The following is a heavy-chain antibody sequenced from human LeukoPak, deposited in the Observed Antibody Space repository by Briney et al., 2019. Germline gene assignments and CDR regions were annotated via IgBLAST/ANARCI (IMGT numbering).Heavy chain of an antibody. CDR3: AKDLGYCSSATSYGLDY. CDR1: GFTFSNYA. J-gene: IGHJ4*02. Sequence: QSGESLRLSCAASGFTFSNYAMHWVRQAPVKGLEYVSAISGNGGSTYYANSVKGRFTISRDNSKNTLFLQMNSLRAEDTAIYYCAKDLGYCSSATSYGLDYWGQGTLVTVSS. D-gene: IGHD2-2*01. CDR2: ISGNGGST. V-gene: IGHV3-64*01.